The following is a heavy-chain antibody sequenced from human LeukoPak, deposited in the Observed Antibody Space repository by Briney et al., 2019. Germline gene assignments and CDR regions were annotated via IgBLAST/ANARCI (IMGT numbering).Heavy chain of an antibody. CDR2: INRDGSST. CDR3: TRDSYDERRYYGVDV. D-gene: IGHD3-3*01. Sequence: GGSLRLSCAASAYTFRNYWMHWFRQAPGKGLVWVSRINRDGSSTDYADSVKGRFTISRDNTKNTLYLQMNSLRVEDTAVYYCTRDSYDERRYYGVDVWGLGTTVTVSS. J-gene: IGHJ6*01. V-gene: IGHV3-74*01. CDR1: AYTFRNYW.